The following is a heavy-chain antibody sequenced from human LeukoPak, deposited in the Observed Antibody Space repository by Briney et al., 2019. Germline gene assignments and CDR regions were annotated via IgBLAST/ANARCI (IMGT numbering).Heavy chain of an antibody. CDR2: IIPIFGTA. CDR3: AIHIVAVPAAMAAGAHYYYYYYMDV. J-gene: IGHJ6*03. D-gene: IGHD2-2*01. CDR1: GYSFTSYW. Sequence: KISCKGSGYSFTSYWIGWVRQMPGKGLEWMGIIPIFGTANYAQKFQGRVTITADESTSTAYMELSSLRSEDTAVYYCAIHIVAVPAAMAAGAHYYYYYYMDVWGKGTTVTVSS. V-gene: IGHV1-69*01.